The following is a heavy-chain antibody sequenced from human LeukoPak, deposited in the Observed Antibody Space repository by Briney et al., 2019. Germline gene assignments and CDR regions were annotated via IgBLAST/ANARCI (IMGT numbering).Heavy chain of an antibody. J-gene: IGHJ4*02. CDR3: TSGTDY. V-gene: IGHV3-11*04. Sequence: GRSLRLSCAASGFSSGDYYMTWMRQALGKGLEWVSYISSGGSIIHYADSVKGRFTISRDNAKSSLYLQMNSLKAEDTAVYYCTSGTDYWGQGTLVTVSS. CDR2: ISSGGSII. CDR1: GFSSGDYY. D-gene: IGHD1-1*01.